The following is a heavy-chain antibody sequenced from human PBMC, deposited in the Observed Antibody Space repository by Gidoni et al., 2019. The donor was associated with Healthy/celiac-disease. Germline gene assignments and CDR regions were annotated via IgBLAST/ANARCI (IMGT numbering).Heavy chain of an antibody. Sequence: EVQLLESGGGFVQPGGSLSLSCAAPGFTFSSYAMSWVRQAPGKGLEWGSAISGSGGSTYYADSVKGRFTISRDNSKNTLYLQMNSLRAEDTAVYYCAAISSGCHWGQGTLVTVSS. D-gene: IGHD6-19*01. CDR2: ISGSGGST. CDR3: AAISSGCH. J-gene: IGHJ4*02. CDR1: GFTFSSYA. V-gene: IGHV3-23*01.